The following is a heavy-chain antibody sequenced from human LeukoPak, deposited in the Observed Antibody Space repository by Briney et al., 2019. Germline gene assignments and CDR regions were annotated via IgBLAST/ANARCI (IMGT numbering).Heavy chain of an antibody. V-gene: IGHV4-39*07. CDR1: GGSISSSSYY. D-gene: IGHD3-9*01. CDR2: IYYSGST. Sequence: SETLSLTCTVSGGSISSSSYYWGWIRQPPGKGLEWIGSIYYSGSTYYNPSLKSRVTISVDTSKNQFSLKLSPVTAADTAVYYCARDAYYDILTGSARWFDPWGQGTLVTVSS. J-gene: IGHJ5*02. CDR3: ARDAYYDILTGSARWFDP.